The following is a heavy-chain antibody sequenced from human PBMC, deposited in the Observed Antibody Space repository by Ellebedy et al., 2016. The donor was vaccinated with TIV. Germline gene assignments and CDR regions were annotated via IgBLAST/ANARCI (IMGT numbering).Heavy chain of an antibody. D-gene: IGHD1-26*01. CDR1: GCSTSTYF. CDR2: NSSSGGA. V-gene: IGHV4-59*01. Sequence: MPSETLSLTCTVSGCSTSTYFWSWIRQPPGQGLEWIGYNSSSGGAKYSPSLKSRVTISLDTSKNQFSLKLTSVTPADTAVYYCARDGGRHAYFDYWGQGTLVTVSS. CDR3: ARDGGRHAYFDY. J-gene: IGHJ4*02.